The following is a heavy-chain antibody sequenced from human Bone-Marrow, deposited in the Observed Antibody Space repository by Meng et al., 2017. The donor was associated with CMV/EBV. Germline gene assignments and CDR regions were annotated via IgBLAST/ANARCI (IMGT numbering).Heavy chain of an antibody. CDR2: INPSGGST. Sequence: VSCKASGYTFPSSSMHWVRQAPCQGLEWMGVINPSGGSTNFPQKFQGRVTMTTDTSTSTVYMELSSLRSEDTALYFCVRDQDTGGYWGQGTLVTVSS. CDR1: GYTFPSSS. CDR3: VRDQDTGGY. V-gene: IGHV1-46*01. D-gene: IGHD5-18*01. J-gene: IGHJ4*02.